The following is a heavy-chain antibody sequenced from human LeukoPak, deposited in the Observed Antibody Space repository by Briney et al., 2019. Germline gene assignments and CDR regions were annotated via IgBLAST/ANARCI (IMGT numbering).Heavy chain of an antibody. CDR2: ISAYNGNT. CDR1: GYTFTSYG. CDR3: ARDQGPEYYDSSGYYYAFDI. Sequence: ASVKVSCKASGYTFTSYGISWVRQAPGQGLEWMGWISAYNGNTNYAQKLQGRVTMTTDTSTSTAYMELRSLGSDDTAVYYCARDQGPEYYDSSGYYYAFDIWGQGTMVTVSS. D-gene: IGHD3-22*01. V-gene: IGHV1-18*01. J-gene: IGHJ3*02.